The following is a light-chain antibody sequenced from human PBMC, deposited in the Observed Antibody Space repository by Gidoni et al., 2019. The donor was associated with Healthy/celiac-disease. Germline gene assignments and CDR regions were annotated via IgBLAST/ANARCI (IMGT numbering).Light chain of an antibody. CDR2: GAS. V-gene: IGKV3-20*01. CDR3: QQYGSSPGS. J-gene: IGKJ4*02. CDR1: QSVSSSY. Sequence: EIVFTQSPGTLSLSPGERATLSCRASQSVSSSYLAWYQQKPGQAPRLLIYGASSRDTGIPDRFSGSGSGTDFTLTISRLEPEDFAVYYCQQYGSSPGSFGGGTKVEIK.